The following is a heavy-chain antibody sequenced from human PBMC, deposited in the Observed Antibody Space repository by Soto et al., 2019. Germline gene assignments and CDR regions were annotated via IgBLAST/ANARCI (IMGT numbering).Heavy chain of an antibody. J-gene: IGHJ4*02. V-gene: IGHV3-74*01. CDR2: INPDGRTT. D-gene: IGHD3-10*01. CDR3: ARVGVGSYHFDF. CDR1: GFAFSSYW. Sequence: EVQLVESGGGSVQPGGSLRLSCAASGFAFSSYWMHWVRQAPGKGLVWVSRINPDGRTTSYADSVRDRFTISRDTAHDTLYLQMNGLRTEDTAVYYCARVGVGSYHFDFWGQGTQVAVSS.